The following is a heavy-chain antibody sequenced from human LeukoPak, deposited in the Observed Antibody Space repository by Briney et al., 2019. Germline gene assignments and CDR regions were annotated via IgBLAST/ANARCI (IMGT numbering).Heavy chain of an antibody. Sequence: PGGPRRPSGAAPDLTFTDHYMSGIRRAPGKGLECVSYISGSSHYTNTADAVKGRFTISRDTAKNLLCLQMTSLRTEDTAVYYCARENSSWYDYWGQGTLVTVSS. CDR1: DLTFTDHY. J-gene: IGHJ4*02. V-gene: IGHV3-11*06. CDR2: ISGSSHYT. CDR3: ARENSSWYDY. D-gene: IGHD6-13*01.